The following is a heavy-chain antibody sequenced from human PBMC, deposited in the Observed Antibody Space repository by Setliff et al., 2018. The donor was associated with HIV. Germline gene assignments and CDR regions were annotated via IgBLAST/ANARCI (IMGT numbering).Heavy chain of an antibody. V-gene: IGHV4-39*01. CDR1: GGSISSSSYY. J-gene: IGHJ2*01. CDR3: ARRKYDL. Sequence: SETLSLTCTVSGGSISSSSYYWDWIRQPPGKGLEWIGSIYYSGSTYYNPSLKSRVTVSVDTSKNQFYLTLSSVTAADTAVYYCARRKYDLWGRGTLVTVSS. CDR2: IYYSGST.